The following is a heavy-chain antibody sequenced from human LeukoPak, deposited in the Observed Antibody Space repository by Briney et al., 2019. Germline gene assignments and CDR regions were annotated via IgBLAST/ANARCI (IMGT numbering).Heavy chain of an antibody. CDR3: ARDSRGSGSYTLLAADY. CDR2: ISSSSSTI. Sequence: GGSLRLSCAASGFTFSSYSMNWVRQAPGKGLEWVSYISSSSSTIYYADSVKGRFTISRDNAKNSLYLQMNSLRAEDTAVYYCARDSRGSGSYTLLAADYWGQGTLVTVSS. D-gene: IGHD3-10*01. J-gene: IGHJ4*02. V-gene: IGHV3-48*01. CDR1: GFTFSSYS.